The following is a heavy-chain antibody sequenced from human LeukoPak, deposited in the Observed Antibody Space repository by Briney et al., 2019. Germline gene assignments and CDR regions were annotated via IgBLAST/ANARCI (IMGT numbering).Heavy chain of an antibody. J-gene: IGHJ4*02. CDR2: IIPILGIA. Sequence: SVKVSCKASGGTFSSYAISWVRQAPGQGLEWMGRIIPILGIANYAQKFQGRVTITADKSTSTAYMELSSLRSEDTAVYYCARDLWAISSSWFDYWGQGTLVTVSS. V-gene: IGHV1-69*04. D-gene: IGHD6-13*01. CDR3: ARDLWAISSSWFDY. CDR1: GGTFSSYA.